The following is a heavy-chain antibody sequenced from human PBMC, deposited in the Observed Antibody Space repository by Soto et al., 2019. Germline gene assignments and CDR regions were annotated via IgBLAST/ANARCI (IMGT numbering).Heavy chain of an antibody. J-gene: IGHJ6*01. CDR1: GFTFSSYG. CDR3: AQHYICGGDCHPKADEYYDGMDV. Sequence: GGSLRLSCAASGFTFSSYGMHWVRQAPGKGLEWVAVISYDGSNKYYADSVKGRFTISRDNSKNTLYLQMNSLRAEDTAVYYYAQHYICGGDCHPKADEYYDGMDVLWQGTTVTASS. V-gene: IGHV3-30*18. D-gene: IGHD2-21*02. CDR2: ISYDGSNK.